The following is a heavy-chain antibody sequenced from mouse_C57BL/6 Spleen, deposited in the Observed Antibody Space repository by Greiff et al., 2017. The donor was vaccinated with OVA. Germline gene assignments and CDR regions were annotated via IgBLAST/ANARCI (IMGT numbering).Heavy chain of an antibody. V-gene: IGHV1-74*01. CDR2: IHPSDSDT. CDR3: AIYGYEFAY. D-gene: IGHD1-1*01. J-gene: IGHJ3*01. Sequence: QVQLKQPGAELVKPGASVKVSCKASGYTFTSYWMHWVKQRPGQGLEWIGRIHPSDSDTNCNQKFKGKATLTVDKSSSTAYMQLSSLPSEDSAIYYCAIYGYEFAYGGQGTLVTVAA. CDR1: GYTFTSYW.